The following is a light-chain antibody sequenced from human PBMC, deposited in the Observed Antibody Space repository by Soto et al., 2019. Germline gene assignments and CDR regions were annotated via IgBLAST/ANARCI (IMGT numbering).Light chain of an antibody. CDR1: QSISSY. CDR2: AAS. CDR3: QQSYSTPWT. V-gene: IGKV1-39*01. Sequence: DIQMTQSPSSLSASVGDRVTITCRASQSISSYLNWYKQKXGKAPKXXIYAASSLQSGVPSRFSGSGSGTDFTLTISSLKPEDFATYYCQQSYSTPWTFGQGTKVDIK. J-gene: IGKJ1*01.